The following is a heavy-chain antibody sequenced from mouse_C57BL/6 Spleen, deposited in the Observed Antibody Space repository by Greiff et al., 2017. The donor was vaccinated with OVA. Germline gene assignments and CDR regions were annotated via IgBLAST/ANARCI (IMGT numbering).Heavy chain of an antibody. Sequence: QVQLQQPGTELVKPGASVKLFCKASGYTFTSYWMHWVKQRPGQGLEWIGNINPSNGGTNYNEKFKSKATLTVDKSSSTAYMQLSSLTSEDSAVYYCARENYGYYAMDYWGQGTSVTVSS. V-gene: IGHV1-53*01. CDR3: ARENYGYYAMDY. D-gene: IGHD1-1*02. CDR1: GYTFTSYW. CDR2: INPSNGGT. J-gene: IGHJ4*01.